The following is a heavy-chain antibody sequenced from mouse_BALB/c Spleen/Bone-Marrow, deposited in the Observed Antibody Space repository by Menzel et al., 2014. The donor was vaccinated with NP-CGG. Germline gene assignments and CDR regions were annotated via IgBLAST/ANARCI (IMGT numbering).Heavy chain of an antibody. D-gene: IGHD1-1*01. CDR1: GYLFTGYF. Sequence: EVQLQQSGPELVKPGASVKISCKASGYLFTGYFMNWVMQSHGKGLEWIGRINPYNGDTFYNQKFKGKATLTVDKSSSTAHMELRSLASEDSAVYYCAREGGYYYGSSPYFDVWGAGTTVTVSS. CDR3: AREGGYYYGSSPYFDV. V-gene: IGHV1-20*02. CDR2: INPYNGDT. J-gene: IGHJ1*01.